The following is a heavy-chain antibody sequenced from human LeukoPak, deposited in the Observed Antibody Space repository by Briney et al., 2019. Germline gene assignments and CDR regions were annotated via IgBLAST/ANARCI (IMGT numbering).Heavy chain of an antibody. CDR3: ARDRGTWNDDGFDY. J-gene: IGHJ4*02. Sequence: PSETLSLTCTVSGYSISSYYWSWIRQPAGKGLEWIGRIYISGSTNYNPSLKSRVTMSVDTSKNQFSQKLSSVTAADTAVYYCARDRGTWNDDGFDYWGQGTLVTVSS. V-gene: IGHV4-4*07. D-gene: IGHD1-1*01. CDR1: GYSISSYY. CDR2: IYISGST.